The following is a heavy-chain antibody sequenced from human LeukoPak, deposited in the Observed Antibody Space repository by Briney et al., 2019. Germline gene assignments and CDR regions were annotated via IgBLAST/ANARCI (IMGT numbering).Heavy chain of an antibody. D-gene: IGHD3-22*01. CDR2: INHSGST. J-gene: IGHJ4*02. V-gene: IGHV4-34*01. CDR1: GGSFSGYY. Sequence: SETLSLTCADYGGSFSGYYWSWIRQPPGKGLEWIGEINHSGSTNYNPSLKSRVTISVDTSKNQFSLKLSSVTAADTAVYYCASEDYYDSSGYYSIVDYWGQGTLVTVSS. CDR3: ASEDYYDSSGYYSIVDY.